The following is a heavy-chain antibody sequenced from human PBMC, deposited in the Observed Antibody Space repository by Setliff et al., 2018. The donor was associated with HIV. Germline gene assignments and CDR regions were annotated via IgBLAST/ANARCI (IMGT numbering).Heavy chain of an antibody. CDR3: AREHSTTWPCFDF. CDR2: ISGYSGHT. Sequence: ASVKVSCKASGGTFSSYAISWVRQAPGQGLEWMGGISGYSGHTSYAQKIQGRVTMTTDTSTSTAYMELRSLRSDDTAVYFCAREHSTTWPCFDFWGQGTLVTVSS. V-gene: IGHV1-18*01. D-gene: IGHD6-13*01. CDR1: GGTFSSYA. J-gene: IGHJ4*02.